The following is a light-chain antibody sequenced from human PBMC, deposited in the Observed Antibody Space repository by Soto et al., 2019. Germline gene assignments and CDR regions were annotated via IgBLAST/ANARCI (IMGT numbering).Light chain of an antibody. V-gene: IGKV1-39*01. Sequence: DIQITQSPSTLPASVGDRVTITCRASQSISSWLAWYQQKPGKAPNLLIFTSSNLESGVPSRFSGSGSGTDFTLTISSLQPEDFATYFCQQGYSRPRTFGQGTKVDIK. CDR2: TSS. CDR1: QSISSW. J-gene: IGKJ1*01. CDR3: QQGYSRPRT.